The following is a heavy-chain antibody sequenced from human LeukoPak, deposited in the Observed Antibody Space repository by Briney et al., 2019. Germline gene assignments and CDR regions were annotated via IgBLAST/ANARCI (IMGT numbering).Heavy chain of an antibody. V-gene: IGHV1-18*04. CDR3: ARVEGLTTPNWYFDL. CDR2: ISAYNGNT. Sequence: ASVKVSCKASGYTFTSYGISWVRQAPGQRLEWMGWISAYNGNTNYAQKLQGGVTMTTDTSTSTAYMELRSLRSDDTAVYYCARVEGLTTPNWYFDLWGRGTLVTVSS. J-gene: IGHJ2*01. D-gene: IGHD1-1*01. CDR1: GYTFTSYG.